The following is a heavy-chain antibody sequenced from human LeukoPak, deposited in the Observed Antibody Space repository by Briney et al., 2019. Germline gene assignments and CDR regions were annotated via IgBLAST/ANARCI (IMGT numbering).Heavy chain of an antibody. CDR1: GGSISSYY. D-gene: IGHD2-15*01. V-gene: IGHV4-59*08. CDR2: IYYSGST. J-gene: IGHJ4*02. CDR3: ARHRGSRAYTFDY. Sequence: SETLSLTCTVSGGSISSYYWSWIRQPPGKGLEWIGYIYYSGSTNYNPSLKSRVTISVDTSKNQFSLKLSSVTAADTAVYYCARHRGSRAYTFDYWGQGTLVTVSS.